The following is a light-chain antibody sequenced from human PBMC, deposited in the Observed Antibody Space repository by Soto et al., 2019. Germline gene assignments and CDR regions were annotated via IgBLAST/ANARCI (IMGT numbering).Light chain of an antibody. J-gene: IGKJ4*01. CDR2: DAS. CDR1: QSVSSGY. Sequence: EIVLTQSPGTLSLSPGERATLSCRASQSVSSGYLAWYQHKPGQAPRLLIYDASSRATGIPDRFSGSGSGTDFTITISILEPEDVAGYYCQQYGSSPAFGGGTKVEIK. V-gene: IGKV3-20*01. CDR3: QQYGSSPA.